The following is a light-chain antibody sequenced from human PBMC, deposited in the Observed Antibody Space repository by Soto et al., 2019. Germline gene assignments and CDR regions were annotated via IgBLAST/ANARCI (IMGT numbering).Light chain of an antibody. CDR2: DAS. Sequence: EIVLTQSPATLSLSPGERATLSCRASQSVSSYLAWYQQTPGQAPRLLIYDASNRATGIPARFSGSGSGTAFSLIISSLEPEDFAVYYWQQRSNWPLTFGPGTKVDIK. V-gene: IGKV3-11*01. CDR3: QQRSNWPLT. CDR1: QSVSSY. J-gene: IGKJ3*01.